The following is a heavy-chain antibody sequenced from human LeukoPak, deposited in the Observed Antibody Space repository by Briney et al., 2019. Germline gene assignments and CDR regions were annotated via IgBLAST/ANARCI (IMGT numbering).Heavy chain of an antibody. D-gene: IGHD1-26*01. Sequence: GGSLRLSCAASGFTFSSYTMNWVRQAPGKGLEWVSAISSSSSHIYYADSVKGRFTISRDNAKNSLYLEMNGLRVEDTAVYYCARGGWDLLVPFDYWGQGTLVTVSS. CDR1: GFTFSSYT. CDR2: ISSSSSHI. V-gene: IGHV3-21*06. CDR3: ARGGWDLLVPFDY. J-gene: IGHJ4*02.